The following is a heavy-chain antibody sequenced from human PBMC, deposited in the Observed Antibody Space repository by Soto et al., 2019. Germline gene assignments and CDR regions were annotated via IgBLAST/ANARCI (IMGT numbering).Heavy chain of an antibody. J-gene: IGHJ6*03. V-gene: IGHV6-1*01. D-gene: IGHD5-12*01. CDR3: ARASYSGYDYGYYYYYMDV. CDR2: TYYRSKWYN. CDR1: GDSVSSNSAA. Sequence: SQTLSLTCAISGDSVSSNSAAWNWIRQSPSRGLEWLGRTYYRSKWYNDYAVSVKSRITINPDTSKNQFSLQLNSVTPEDTAVYYCARASYSGYDYGYYYYYMDVWGKGTTVTVSS.